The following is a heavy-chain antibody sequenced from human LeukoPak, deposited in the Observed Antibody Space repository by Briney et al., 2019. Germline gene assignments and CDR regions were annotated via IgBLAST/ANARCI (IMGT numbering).Heavy chain of an antibody. D-gene: IGHD3-9*01. Sequence: GGSLRLSCAAAGFPFSSYAMNWVRQAPGKGLAWGSSISGSGGRIYYAHSGKGRFSIARDNYKNTLYLQMNSLRAEDTAVYYCAKCFGDILTGLCGPTADFWGQGTLVSVFS. CDR2: ISGSGGRI. CDR1: GFPFSSYA. CDR3: AKCFGDILTGLCGPTADF. V-gene: IGHV3-23*01. J-gene: IGHJ4*02.